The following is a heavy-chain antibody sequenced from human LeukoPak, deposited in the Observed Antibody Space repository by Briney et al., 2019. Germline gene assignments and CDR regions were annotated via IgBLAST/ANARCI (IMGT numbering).Heavy chain of an antibody. CDR1: GFTFSSYS. Sequence: GGSLRLSCAASGFTFSSYSMNWVRQAPGKGLEWVSSISSSSSYIYYADSVKGRFTISRDNAKNSLYLQMNSLRAEDTAVYYCAREGCSSTSCYTPYYCGMDVWGQGTTVTVSS. V-gene: IGHV3-21*01. J-gene: IGHJ6*02. CDR3: AREGCSSTSCYTPYYCGMDV. CDR2: ISSSSSYI. D-gene: IGHD2-2*02.